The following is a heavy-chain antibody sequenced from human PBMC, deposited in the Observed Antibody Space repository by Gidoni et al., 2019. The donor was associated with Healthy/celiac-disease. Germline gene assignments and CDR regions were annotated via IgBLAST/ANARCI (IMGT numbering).Heavy chain of an antibody. CDR2: IRGSGGST. J-gene: IGHJ6*02. V-gene: IGHV3-23*01. Sequence: EVQLLESGGGLVQPGGSLRLSCAASGFTFSSYAMSWVRQAPGKGLEWVSAIRGSGGSTYYADSVKGRFTISRDNSKNTLYLQMNSLRAEDTAVYYCAKARGILTGYRYYYYGMDVWGQGTTVTVSS. D-gene: IGHD3-9*01. CDR3: AKARGILTGYRYYYYGMDV. CDR1: GFTFSSYA.